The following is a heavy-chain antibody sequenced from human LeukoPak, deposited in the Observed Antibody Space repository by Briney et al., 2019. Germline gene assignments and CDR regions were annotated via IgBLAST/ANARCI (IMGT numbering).Heavy chain of an antibody. J-gene: IGHJ5*02. D-gene: IGHD3-22*01. CDR2: IYYSGST. CDR1: GGSISSGGYY. Sequence: SQTLSLTCTVSGGSISSGGYYWSWIRQHPGKGLEWIGYIYYSGSTYYNPSLESRVTISVDTSKNQFSLKLSSVTAADTAVYYCARMHYYDSSGYYMSWGQGTLVTVSS. CDR3: ARMHYYDSSGYYMS. V-gene: IGHV4-31*03.